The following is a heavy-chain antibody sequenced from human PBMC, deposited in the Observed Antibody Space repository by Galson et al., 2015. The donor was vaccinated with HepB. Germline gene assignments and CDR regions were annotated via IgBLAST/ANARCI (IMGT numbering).Heavy chain of an antibody. CDR1: GFTFSDYF. V-gene: IGHV3-11*01. CDR3: ARLYRTGGVFVVGY. Sequence: SLRLSCAASGFTFSDYFMTWTRQAPGKGLEWVSDISGTSNTIYYADSVTGRFTISRDNSKNSVYLQMNSLRAEDTAVYYCARLYRTGGVFVVGYWGQGTLVTVSS. D-gene: IGHD2-8*02. J-gene: IGHJ4*02. CDR2: ISGTSNTI.